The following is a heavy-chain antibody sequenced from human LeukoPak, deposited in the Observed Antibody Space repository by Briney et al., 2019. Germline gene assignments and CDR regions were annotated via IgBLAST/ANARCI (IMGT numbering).Heavy chain of an antibody. J-gene: IGHJ4*02. Sequence: ASVKVSCKASGYTYTGYYMHWVRQAPGQGLEWMGRINPNSGGTNYAQKFQGRVTMTRDTSISTAYMELSSLRSEDTAVYYCAAREVGATYYFDYWGQGTLVTVSS. CDR1: GYTYTGYY. D-gene: IGHD1-26*01. V-gene: IGHV1-2*06. CDR3: AAREVGATYYFDY. CDR2: INPNSGGT.